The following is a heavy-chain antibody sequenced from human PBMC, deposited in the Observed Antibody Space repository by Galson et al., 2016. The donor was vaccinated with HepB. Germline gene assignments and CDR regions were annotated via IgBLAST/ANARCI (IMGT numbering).Heavy chain of an antibody. J-gene: IGHJ6*03. D-gene: IGHD1-1*01. CDR2: IGTAGDP. V-gene: IGHV3-13*05. CDR3: ARAILEPLGPYYYYYYMDV. Sequence: SLRLSCAASGFNVSSYDMHWVRQVTGKGLEWVSGIGTAGDPYYPGSVKGRFSISREKGNNSLYLQMNSLGVGDTAVYYCARAILEPLGPYYYYYYMDVWGKGTTVTVSS. CDR1: GFNVSSYD.